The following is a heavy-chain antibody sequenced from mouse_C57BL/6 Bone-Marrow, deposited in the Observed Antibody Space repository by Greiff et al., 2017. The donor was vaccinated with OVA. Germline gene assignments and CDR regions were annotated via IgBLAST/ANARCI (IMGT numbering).Heavy chain of an antibody. CDR3: AREGANWDENFDY. Sequence: EVKLMESGPGLVKPSQSLSLTCSVTGYSITSGYYWNWIRQFPGNKLEWMGYISYDGSNNYNPSLKNRISITRDTSKNQFFLKLNSGTTKKTATYYCAREGANWDENFDYGAQGTTLTVSS. D-gene: IGHD4-1*01. J-gene: IGHJ2*01. CDR2: ISYDGSN. CDR1: GYSITSGYY. V-gene: IGHV3-6*01.